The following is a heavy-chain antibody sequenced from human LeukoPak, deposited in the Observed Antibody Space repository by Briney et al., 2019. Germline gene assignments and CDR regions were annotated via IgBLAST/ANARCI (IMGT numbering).Heavy chain of an antibody. J-gene: IGHJ6*03. CDR3: ARGYSSSWYYYYYYMDV. CDR1: GGSFSFYY. V-gene: IGHV4-59*12. D-gene: IGHD6-13*01. Sequence: SETLSLTCTVSGGSFSFYYWSWIRQPPGKGLEWIGYIYYSGTTNYNPSLKSRVTISVDTSKNQFSLKLSSVTAADTAVYYCARGYSSSWYYYYYYMDVWGKGTTVTVSS. CDR2: IYYSGTT.